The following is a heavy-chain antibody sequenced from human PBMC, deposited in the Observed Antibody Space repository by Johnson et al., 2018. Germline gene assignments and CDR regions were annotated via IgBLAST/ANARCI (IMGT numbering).Heavy chain of an antibody. CDR2: IRSKANSYAT. D-gene: IGHD5-18*01. CDR3: TRHLDLVQLWGNDAFDI. CDR1: GFTFSGSA. V-gene: IGHV3-73*02. J-gene: IGHJ3*02. Sequence: EVQLVESGGGLVQXGGSLKLSCAASGFTFSGSAMHWVRQASGKGLEWVGRIRSKANSYATAYAASVKGRFAYPRYDSKNQAYLQMNSLKTEDTAVYYCTRHLDLVQLWGNDAFDIWGQGTMVTVSS.